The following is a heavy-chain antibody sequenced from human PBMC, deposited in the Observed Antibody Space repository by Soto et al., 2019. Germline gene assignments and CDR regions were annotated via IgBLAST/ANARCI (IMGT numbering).Heavy chain of an antibody. J-gene: IGHJ4*02. CDR2: IYSGGST. Sequence: GGSLRLSCAASGFTVSSNYMSWVRQAPGKGLEWVSVIYSGGSTYYADSVKGRFTISRDNSKNTLYLQMNSLRAEDTAVYYCAREGYNWNYVSLGPEYSFDYWGQGTLVTASS. D-gene: IGHD1-7*01. V-gene: IGHV3-53*01. CDR3: AREGYNWNYVSLGPEYSFDY. CDR1: GFTVSSNY.